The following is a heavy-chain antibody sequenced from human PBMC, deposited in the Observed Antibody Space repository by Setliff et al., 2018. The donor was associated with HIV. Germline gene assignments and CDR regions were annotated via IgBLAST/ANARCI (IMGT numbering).Heavy chain of an antibody. J-gene: IGHJ5*02. CDR2: IYHSGTT. D-gene: IGHD3-16*01. Sequence: PSETLSLTCSVSGGSVSGHYWSWIRQSPGKGLEWIGYIYHSGTTNKNPSLKSRVTMSVDTSKNLFSLKVRSVTAADTAVYYCARARVMHSDYGLWVWIDPWGQGTPVTVSS. CDR3: ARARVMHSDYGLWVWIDP. V-gene: IGHV4-59*02. CDR1: GGSVSGHY.